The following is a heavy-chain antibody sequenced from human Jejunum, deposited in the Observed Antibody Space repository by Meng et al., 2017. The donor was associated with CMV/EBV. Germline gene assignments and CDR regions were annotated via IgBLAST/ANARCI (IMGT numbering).Heavy chain of an antibody. J-gene: IGHJ5*02. D-gene: IGHD1-26*01. V-gene: IGHV4-4*07. Sequence: QAQLQEYGPGRVESSDALSLTCFGSAGSISCYYWSWIRQPAGKGLEWIGRIYTSGSTHYNPSLKSRLTMSVDLSNNQISLKLRSVTAADTAVYYCARESGSYYWFDPWGQGTLVTVSS. CDR3: ARESGSYYWFDP. CDR1: AGSISCYY. CDR2: IYTSGST.